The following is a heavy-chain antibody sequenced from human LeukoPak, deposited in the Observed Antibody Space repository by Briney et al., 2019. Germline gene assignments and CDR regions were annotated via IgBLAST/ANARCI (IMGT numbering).Heavy chain of an antibody. D-gene: IGHD4-11*01. CDR1: GGTFSSYT. V-gene: IGHV1-69*04. CDR2: IIPILGIA. Sequence: SVKVSCKASGGTFSSYTISWVRQAPGQGLEWMGRIIPILGIANYAQKFQGRVTITADKSTSTAYMELSSLRSEDTAVYYCARDSGPSNYDYYYYYGMDVWGQGPTVTVSS. CDR3: ARDSGPSNYDYYYYYGMDV. J-gene: IGHJ6*02.